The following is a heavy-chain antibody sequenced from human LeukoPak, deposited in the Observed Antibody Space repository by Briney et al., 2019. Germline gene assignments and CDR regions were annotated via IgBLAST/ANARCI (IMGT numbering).Heavy chain of an antibody. CDR3: ARTGGSDDYAFDI. D-gene: IGHD2-15*01. CDR2: INPKSGGT. Sequence: ASVKVSCKASGYTFTDYFMNWVRQAPGQGLEWMGWINPKSGGTVYAQKFQGRVTMTRDTSISTAYMELSRLRSDDTAVYYCARTGGSDDYAFDIWGQGTMVTVSS. V-gene: IGHV1-2*02. J-gene: IGHJ3*02. CDR1: GYTFTDYF.